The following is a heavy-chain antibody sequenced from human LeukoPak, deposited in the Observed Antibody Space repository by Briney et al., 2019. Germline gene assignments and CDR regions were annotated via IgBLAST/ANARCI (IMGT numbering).Heavy chain of an antibody. V-gene: IGHV3-11*04. D-gene: IGHD6-13*01. CDR3: ARAGKGSSRFDY. CDR1: GFTFSDTY. Sequence: GGSLRLSCAVSGFTFSDTYMTWIRQAPGKGLESLSYISPSGTDISYADSVKGRFTISRDNAKNSLYLQMNSLRAEDTAVYYCARAGKGSSRFDYWGQGTLVTVSS. J-gene: IGHJ4*02. CDR2: ISPSGTDI.